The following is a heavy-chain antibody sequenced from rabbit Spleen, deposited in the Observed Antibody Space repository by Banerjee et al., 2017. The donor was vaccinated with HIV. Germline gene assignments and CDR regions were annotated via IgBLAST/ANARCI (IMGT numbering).Heavy chain of an antibody. V-gene: IGHV1S40*01. D-gene: IGHD1-1*01. CDR2: IYAGSSGST. CDR1: GFSFSYSYY. J-gene: IGHJ3*01. Sequence: QSLEESGGDLVKPGASLTLTCTASGFSFSYSYYMCWVRQAPGKGLEWIACIYAGSSGSTYYASWVNGRFTISRSTSLNTVDLKMTSLTGADTATYFCARAVWSTTGYYDLWGQGTLVTVS. CDR3: ARAVWSTTGYYDL.